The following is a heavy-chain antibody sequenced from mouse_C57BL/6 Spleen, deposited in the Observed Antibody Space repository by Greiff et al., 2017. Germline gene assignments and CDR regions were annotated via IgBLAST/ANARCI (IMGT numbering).Heavy chain of an antibody. CDR3: ARGCYGYFDV. Sequence: QVQLQQPGAELVKPGASVKMSCKASGYTFTSYWITWVKQRPGQGLEWIGDIYPGSGSTNYNEKFKSKATLTVDTSSSTAYMQLISLTSEDSAVYYCARGCYGYFDVWGTGTTVTVSS. CDR1: GYTFTSYW. CDR2: IYPGSGST. V-gene: IGHV1-55*01. J-gene: IGHJ1*03.